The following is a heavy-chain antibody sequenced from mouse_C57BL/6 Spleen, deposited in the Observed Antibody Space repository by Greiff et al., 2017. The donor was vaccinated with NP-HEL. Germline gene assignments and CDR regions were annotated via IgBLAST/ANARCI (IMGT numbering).Heavy chain of an antibody. D-gene: IGHD3-2*02. CDR2: FHPYNDDT. CDR3: ARGDSSGYGGAMDY. Sequence: QVHVKQSGAELVKPGASVKMSCKASGYTFTTYPIEWMKQNHGKSLEWIGNFHPYNDDTKYNEKFKGKATLTVEKSSSTVHLELSRLTSDDSAVYYCARGDSSGYGGAMDYWGQGTSVTVSS. V-gene: IGHV1-47*01. J-gene: IGHJ4*01. CDR1: GYTFTTYP.